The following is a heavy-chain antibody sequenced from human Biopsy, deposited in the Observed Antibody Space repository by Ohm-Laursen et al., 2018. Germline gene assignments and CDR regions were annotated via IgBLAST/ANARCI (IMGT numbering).Heavy chain of an antibody. CDR3: ARAGVGSDGTDSYYYGMDV. D-gene: IGHD5-24*01. CDR1: GNTFATYH. CDR2: ISPSGATT. J-gene: IGHJ6*02. V-gene: IGHV1-46*01. Sequence: ASVKVSCKASGNTFATYHIHWVRQAPGQGLEWMGVISPSGATTSFSQKFQGRITMTRDTSTRTVYMDLNSLGSEDTAVYYCARAGVGSDGTDSYYYGMDVWGPGTTVTVSS.